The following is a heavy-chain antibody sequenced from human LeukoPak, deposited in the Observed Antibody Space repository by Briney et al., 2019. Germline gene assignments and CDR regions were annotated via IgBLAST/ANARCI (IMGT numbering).Heavy chain of an antibody. Sequence: PGGSLRLSCAASGFTFSNAWMSWVRQAPGKGLEWVGRIKSKTDGGTTDYAAPVKGRFTISRDDTNNTLYLQMNSLKTEDTAVYDCTTVRRAVAGPIDYWGQGTLVTVSS. CDR3: TTVRRAVAGPIDY. V-gene: IGHV3-15*01. D-gene: IGHD6-19*01. CDR2: IKSKTDGGTT. J-gene: IGHJ4*02. CDR1: GFTFSNAW.